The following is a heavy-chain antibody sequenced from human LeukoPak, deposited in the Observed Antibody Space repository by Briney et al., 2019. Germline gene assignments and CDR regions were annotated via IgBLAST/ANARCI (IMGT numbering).Heavy chain of an antibody. D-gene: IGHD4-23*01. J-gene: IGHJ4*02. Sequence: PSETLSLTCTVSGGSISSYYWSWIRQPPGKGLEWIGYIYDSGSTNYNPSLKSRVTISVDTSKNQFSLKLSSVTAADTAVYYCARRLRWSPTDYWGQGTLVTVSS. CDR2: IYDSGST. CDR3: ARRLRWSPTDY. CDR1: GGSISSYY. V-gene: IGHV4-59*12.